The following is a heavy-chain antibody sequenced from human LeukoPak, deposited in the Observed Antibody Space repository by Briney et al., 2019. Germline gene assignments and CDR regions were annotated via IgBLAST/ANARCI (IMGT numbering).Heavy chain of an antibody. Sequence: SETLSLTCTVSGYSISSGYYWGWIRQPPGKGLEWIGSIYHSGSTYYNPSLKSRVTISVDTSKNQFSLKLSSVNAADTAVYYCARGGGYSYETYFFDYWGQGTLVTVSS. CDR1: GYSISSGYY. CDR3: ARGGGYSYETYFFDY. J-gene: IGHJ4*02. D-gene: IGHD5-18*01. CDR2: IYHSGST. V-gene: IGHV4-38-2*02.